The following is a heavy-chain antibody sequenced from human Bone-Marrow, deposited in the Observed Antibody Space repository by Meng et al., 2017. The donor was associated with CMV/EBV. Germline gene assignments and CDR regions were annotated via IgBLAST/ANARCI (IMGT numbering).Heavy chain of an antibody. CDR3: ARALPIAVAGNHFDV. D-gene: IGHD6-19*01. J-gene: IGHJ6*04. V-gene: IGHV1-2*02. CDR1: GYTFTSYY. Sequence: ASVKVSCKASGYTFTSYYINWVRRAPGQGLEWMGWISPVTYVTNYAQKFQGRVTMTKDTSISTAYMELTGLTFDDTAAYFCARALPIAVAGNHFDVWGKGTSVTVSS. CDR2: ISPVTYVT.